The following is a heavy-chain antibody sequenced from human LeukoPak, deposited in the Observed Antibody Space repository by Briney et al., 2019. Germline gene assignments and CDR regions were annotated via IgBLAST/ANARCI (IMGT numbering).Heavy chain of an antibody. CDR3: ARDRAAAGNYYMDV. Sequence: SETLSLTCTVSGGSISSYYWSWIRQPAGKGLEWIGRIYTSGSTNYNPSLKGRVTMSVDTSKNQFSLKLSSVTAADTAVYYCARDRAAAGNYYMDVWGKGTTVTVSS. V-gene: IGHV4-4*07. J-gene: IGHJ6*03. D-gene: IGHD6-13*01. CDR2: IYTSGST. CDR1: GGSISSYY.